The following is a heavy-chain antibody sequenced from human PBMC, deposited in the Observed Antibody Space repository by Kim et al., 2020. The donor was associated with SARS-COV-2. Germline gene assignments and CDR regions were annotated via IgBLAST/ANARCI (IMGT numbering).Heavy chain of an antibody. V-gene: IGHV4-39*06. CDR3: ARASSLAGGYYFDY. Sequence: SETLSLTCTVSRGSISSSNYYWGWIRQAPGKGLEWIGKIFYSGSADFNASLKSRVTMSLDTSKKQFALHLSSVTAADTAVYYCARASSLAGGYYFDYWGQGTLVTVS. CDR1: RGSISSSNYY. J-gene: IGHJ4*02. D-gene: IGHD6-19*01. CDR2: IFYSGSA.